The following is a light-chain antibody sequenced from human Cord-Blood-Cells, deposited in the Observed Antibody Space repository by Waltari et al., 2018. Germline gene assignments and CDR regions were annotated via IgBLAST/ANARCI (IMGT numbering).Light chain of an antibody. CDR1: SSHVGGYSY. CDR3: SSYTSSSTLV. CDR2: DVS. J-gene: IGLJ3*02. Sequence: QSALTQPASVSGSPGQSIPISCTGTSSHVGGYSYVSWYQQHPGKAPKLMIYDVSNRPSGVSNCFSGSKSGNTASLTISGLQAEDEADYYCSSYTSSSTLVFGGGTKLTVL. V-gene: IGLV2-14*03.